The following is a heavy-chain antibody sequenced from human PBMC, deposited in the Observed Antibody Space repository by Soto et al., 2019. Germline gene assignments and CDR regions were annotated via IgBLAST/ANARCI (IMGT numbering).Heavy chain of an antibody. CDR2: VYYSGGA. J-gene: IGHJ4*02. CDR3: LTVVEADTRHTDSAS. CDR1: GGSIDNSHSF. Sequence: SETLSLTCDVSGGSIDNSHSFWGWVRQPPGKGLEFIGSVYYSGGAYYSPSLKSRVTVSVDTSKNQLSLRVNSVTAADTAVYYSLTVVEADTRHTDSASWGQGILVT. D-gene: IGHD3-22*01. V-gene: IGHV4-39*01.